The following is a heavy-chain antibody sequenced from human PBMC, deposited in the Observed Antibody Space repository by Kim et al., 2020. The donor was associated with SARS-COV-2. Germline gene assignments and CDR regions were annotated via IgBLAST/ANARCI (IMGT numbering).Heavy chain of an antibody. Sequence: SETLSLTCTVSGGSISSGGYYWSWIRQHPGQGLEWLGYIYYSGSTYYNSSLNRRVIISVDTSKNQYPLMMSPVTAATTAVYCFASQSYYDSSGPRRDYWG. CDR2: IYYSGST. CDR1: GGSISSGGYY. CDR3: ASQSYYDSSGPRRDY. D-gene: IGHD3-22*01. V-gene: IGHV4-31*03. J-gene: IGHJ4*01.